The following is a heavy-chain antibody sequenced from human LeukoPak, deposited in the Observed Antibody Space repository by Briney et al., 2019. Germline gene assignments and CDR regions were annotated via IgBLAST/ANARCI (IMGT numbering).Heavy chain of an antibody. Sequence: PGGTLRLSCAASGFTFSSYSMNWVRQAPGNGLEWVSCISSSGSIIYYADSVKGRFTISRDNAKNSLFLQMNSLRAEDTAVYYCARELSSSGPIWGQGTLVTVSS. CDR1: GFTFSSYS. J-gene: IGHJ4*02. CDR2: ISSSGSII. CDR3: ARELSSSGPI. V-gene: IGHV3-48*01. D-gene: IGHD6-19*01.